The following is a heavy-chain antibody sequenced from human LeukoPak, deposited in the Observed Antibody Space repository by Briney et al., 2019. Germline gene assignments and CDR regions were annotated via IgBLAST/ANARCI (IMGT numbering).Heavy chain of an antibody. CDR1: GFTLSTYY. D-gene: IGHD3-3*01. V-gene: IGHV3-53*01. CDR3: ARSTYYNFWSGSYDYYYYMDV. J-gene: IGHJ6*03. CDR2: IYADGKT. Sequence: PGGSLRLSCAASGFTLSTYYMSWVRQAPGKGLEWVSVIYADGKTYYADSVKGRFTISRDNSKNTVYLQMNSLRAEDTAEYYCARSTYYNFWSGSYDYYYYMDVWGQGTTVTVSS.